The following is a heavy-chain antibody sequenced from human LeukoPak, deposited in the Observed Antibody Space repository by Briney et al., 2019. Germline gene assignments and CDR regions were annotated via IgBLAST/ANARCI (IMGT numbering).Heavy chain of an antibody. CDR1: GGTFSSYA. V-gene: IGHV1-46*01. CDR3: ARDVRSSGWYHGDY. J-gene: IGHJ4*02. CDR2: INPSDGST. D-gene: IGHD6-19*01. Sequence: ASVKVSCKASGGTFSSYAISWVRQAPGQGLEWMGIINPSDGSTSYAQKFQGRVTMTRDTSTSTVYMELSSLRSEDTAVYYCARDVRSSGWYHGDYWGQGTLVTVSS.